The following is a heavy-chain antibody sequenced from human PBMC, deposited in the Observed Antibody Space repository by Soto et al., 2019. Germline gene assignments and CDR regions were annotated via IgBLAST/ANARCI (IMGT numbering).Heavy chain of an antibody. J-gene: IGHJ4*02. V-gene: IGHV3-53*01. CDR1: GFTVSSNY. D-gene: IGHD2-21*02. CDR2: IYSGGST. CDR3: TLGVVTPYYFDY. Sequence: PGGSLRLSCAASGFTVSSNYMSWVRQAPGKGLEWVSVIYSGGSTYYADSVKGRFTISRDNSKNTLYLQMNSLRAEDTAVYYCTLGVVTPYYFDYWGQGTLVTVSS.